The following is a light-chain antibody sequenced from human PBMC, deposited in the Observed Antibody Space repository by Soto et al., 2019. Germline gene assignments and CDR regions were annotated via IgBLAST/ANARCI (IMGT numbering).Light chain of an antibody. J-gene: IGKJ1*01. CDR1: QSISDT. CDR2: GAS. V-gene: IGKV3-15*01. CDR3: QQYNNWPWT. Sequence: IVMTQSPATLSVSPWGRATLSCRASQSISDTLAWYQQKPGQAPRLLIHGASTRATGFPARFSGSGSGTDFTLTISSLQSEDFAVYYCQQYNNWPWTFGQGTKVDIK.